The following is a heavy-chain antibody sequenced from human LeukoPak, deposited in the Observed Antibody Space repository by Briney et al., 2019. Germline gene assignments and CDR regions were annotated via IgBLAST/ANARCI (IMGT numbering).Heavy chain of an antibody. Sequence: ASVKVSCKASGYTFTSYYMHWVRQAPGQGLEWMGIINPSGGSTSYAQKFQGRVTMTRDMSTSTVYMELSSLRSEDTAVYYCARVRAGYSYGSYYYYMDVWGKGTTVTVSS. CDR2: INPSGGST. V-gene: IGHV1-46*01. CDR1: GYTFTSYY. D-gene: IGHD5-18*01. J-gene: IGHJ6*03. CDR3: ARVRAGYSYGSYYYYMDV.